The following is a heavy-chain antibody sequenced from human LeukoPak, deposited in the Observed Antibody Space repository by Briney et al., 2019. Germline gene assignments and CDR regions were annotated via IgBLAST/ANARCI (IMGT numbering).Heavy chain of an antibody. J-gene: IGHJ4*02. CDR3: ARVGGYSYGYDY. D-gene: IGHD5-18*01. Sequence: PGGSLRLSCAASGFTFSSYEMNWVRQAPGKGLEWVSYISSSGSSIYYADSVKGRFTISRDNAKNSLYLQMNSLRAEDTAVYYCARVGGYSYGYDYWGQGTLVTVSS. CDR1: GFTFSSYE. CDR2: ISSSGSSI. V-gene: IGHV3-48*03.